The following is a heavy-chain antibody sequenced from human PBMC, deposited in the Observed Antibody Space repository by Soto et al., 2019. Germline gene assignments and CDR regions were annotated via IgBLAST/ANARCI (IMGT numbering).Heavy chain of an antibody. V-gene: IGHV3-23*01. CDR2: TRSSGEST. CDR3: AKGGRRVLIPMDV. D-gene: IGHD2-8*01. J-gene: IGHJ6*02. CDR1: GFTFSNYA. Sequence: QLLESGGGLVQTGGCLRLSCTASGFTFSNYAMSWVRQGPGKGLGWVSGTRSSGESTYYADSVKGRLTISRDNSKNMLYLQINSLRAEDTAVYYCAKGGRRVLIPMDVWGQGTTVTVSS.